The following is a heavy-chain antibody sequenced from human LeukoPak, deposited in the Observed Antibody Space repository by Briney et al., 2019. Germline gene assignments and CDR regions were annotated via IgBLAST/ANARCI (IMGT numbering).Heavy chain of an antibody. CDR3: ARSADSGSHSCPDY. Sequence: PGGSLRLSCAASGFTFSSYSMNWVRQAPGKGLEWVSSISSSSSYIYYADSVKGRFTISRDNAKNSLYLQMNSLRAEDTALYYCARSADSGSHSCPDYWGQGTLVTVSS. CDR1: GFTFSSYS. J-gene: IGHJ4*02. V-gene: IGHV3-21*04. CDR2: ISSSSSYI. D-gene: IGHD1-26*01.